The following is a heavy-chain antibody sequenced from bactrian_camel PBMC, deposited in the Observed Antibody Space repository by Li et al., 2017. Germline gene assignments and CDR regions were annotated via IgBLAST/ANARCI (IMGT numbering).Heavy chain of an antibody. CDR1: GYNYNNC. V-gene: IGHV3S53*01. D-gene: IGHD1*01. CDR3: AARDTKGSWLYTEGYNY. Sequence: HVQLVESGGGSVQAGGSPTLSCAASGYNYNNCLGWFRQAPGKEREGVARMTRDGRTKYADSVKGRFTISQDNAKNMVFLQMNSLKPEDTAMYYCAARDTKGSWLYTEGYNYWGQGTQVTVS. CDR2: MTRDGRT. J-gene: IGHJ4*01.